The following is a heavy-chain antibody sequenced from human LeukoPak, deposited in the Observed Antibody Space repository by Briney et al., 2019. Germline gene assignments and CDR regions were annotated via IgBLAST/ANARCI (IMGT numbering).Heavy chain of an antibody. CDR2: ISGSGGST. CDR1: GFTFSSYA. D-gene: IGHD2-2*01. J-gene: IGHJ4*02. CDR3: AKGDTAIVPAATDY. Sequence: GGSLRLSCAASGFTFSSYAMSWVRQAPGKGLEWVSEISGSGGSTYYADSVKGRFTIPRDKSQNTVYLQMNSLRAEETAVYYCAKGDTAIVPAATDYWGQGTLVTVSS. V-gene: IGHV3-23*01.